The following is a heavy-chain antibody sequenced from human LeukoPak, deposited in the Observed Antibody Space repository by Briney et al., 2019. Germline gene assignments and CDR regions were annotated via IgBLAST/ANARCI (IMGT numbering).Heavy chain of an antibody. V-gene: IGHV4-4*02. Sequence: PSGTLSLTCAVSGGSISSSNWWSWVRQPPGKGLELIGEIYPSGSTNYDPSLKSRVTISVDKSKNQFSLQLSSVTAADTAVYYCAREHVWGSYRASYFDYWGQGTLVTVSS. CDR2: IYPSGST. D-gene: IGHD3-16*02. CDR3: AREHVWGSYRASYFDY. J-gene: IGHJ4*02. CDR1: GGSISSSNW.